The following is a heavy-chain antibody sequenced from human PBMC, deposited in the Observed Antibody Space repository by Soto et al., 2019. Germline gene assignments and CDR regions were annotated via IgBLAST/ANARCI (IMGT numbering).Heavy chain of an antibody. CDR1: GFTFSSYE. CDR2: ISSSGSTI. CDR3: ARGQGSSSDLYDY. Sequence: GGSPRLSCAASGFTFSSYEMNWVRQAPGKGLEWVSYISSSGSTIYYADSVKGRFTISRDNAKNSLYLEMNSLRAEDTAVYYCARGQGSSSDLYDYWGQGTLVTVSS. D-gene: IGHD6-6*01. V-gene: IGHV3-48*03. J-gene: IGHJ4*02.